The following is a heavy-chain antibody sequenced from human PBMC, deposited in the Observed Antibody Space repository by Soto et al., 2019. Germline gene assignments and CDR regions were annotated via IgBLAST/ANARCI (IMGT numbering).Heavy chain of an antibody. V-gene: IGHV3-9*01. CDR3: VKDQSRRGWYFDY. CDR1: GFTFDNYA. CDR2: INWNSGTI. D-gene: IGHD6-19*01. Sequence: EVQLVESGGGLVQPGRSLRLSCAASGFTFDNYAMHWVRQAPGKGLEWVSGINWNSGTIGYADSVKGRFTIPRDNTKHSRSLEMNSLSSDDTAFYYCVKDQSRRGWYFDYWGHGTLVTVSS. J-gene: IGHJ4*01.